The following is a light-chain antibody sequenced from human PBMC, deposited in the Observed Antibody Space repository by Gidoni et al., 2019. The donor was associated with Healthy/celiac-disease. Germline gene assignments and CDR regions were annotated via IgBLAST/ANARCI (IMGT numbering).Light chain of an antibody. CDR3: QQSYSTPFT. J-gene: IGKJ3*01. V-gene: IGKV1-39*01. Sequence: DIQLTQSPSSLSASVVDRVTITFRASQSISSYLNWYQQKPGKAPKLLIYAASILQSGVPSRFSGSGSGTDFTLTISSLQPEDFATYYCQQSYSTPFTFGPGSKVDIK. CDR2: AAS. CDR1: QSISSY.